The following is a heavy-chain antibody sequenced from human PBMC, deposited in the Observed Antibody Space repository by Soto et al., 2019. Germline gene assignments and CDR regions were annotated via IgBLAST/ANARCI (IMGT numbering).Heavy chain of an antibody. D-gene: IGHD2-15*01. J-gene: IGHJ3*02. CDR1: GFTFSSYA. CDR2: ISSNGGST. Sequence: VGSLRLSCSASGFTFSSYAMHWVRQAPGKGLEYVSAISSNGGSTYYADSVKGRFTISRDNSKNTLYLQMSSLRAEDTAVYYCVKGGVGNCSGGSCYYGIWGQGTMVTVSS. V-gene: IGHV3-64D*06. CDR3: VKGGVGNCSGGSCYYGI.